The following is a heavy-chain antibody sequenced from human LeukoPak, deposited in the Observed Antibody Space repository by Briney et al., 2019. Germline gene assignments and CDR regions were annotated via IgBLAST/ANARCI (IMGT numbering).Heavy chain of an antibody. CDR3: ARDREELLSFDY. CDR1: GGSISSGDYY. J-gene: IGHJ4*02. CDR2: IYYSGST. Sequence: SETLSLTCTVSGGSISSGDYYWSWIRQPPGKGLEWIGYIYYSGSTYYNPSPKSRVTISVDTSKNQFSLKLSSVTAADTAVYYCARDREELLSFDYWGQGTLVTVSS. V-gene: IGHV4-30-4*01. D-gene: IGHD3-10*01.